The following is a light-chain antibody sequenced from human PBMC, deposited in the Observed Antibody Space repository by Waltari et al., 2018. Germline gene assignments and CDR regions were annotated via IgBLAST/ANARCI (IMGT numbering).Light chain of an antibody. CDR2: EVS. J-gene: IGLJ2*01. Sequence: QAALTQPRQVSGSPGQSVTIPCTGTSSDSGGYNFVSWYQQHPGTAPKLMIYEVSKRPSGVSDRFSGSKSGNTASLTISGLQAEDEADSYCCSYAGSYTLLFGGGTRLPVL. CDR1: SSDSGGYNF. V-gene: IGLV2-11*01. CDR3: CSYAGSYTLL.